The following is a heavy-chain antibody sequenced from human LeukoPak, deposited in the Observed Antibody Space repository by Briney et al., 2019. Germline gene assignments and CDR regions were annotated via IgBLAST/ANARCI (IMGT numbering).Heavy chain of an antibody. CDR1: GFTFTNYW. J-gene: IGHJ4*02. CDR2: LPPDELDI. D-gene: IGHD2/OR15-2a*01. V-gene: IGHV3-74*01. Sequence: GGSLRLSCAASGFTFTNYWMHWVRQAPGMGLVWVSRLPPDELDIIYADSVKGRLTISRDNSKNTLYLQMNSLRAEDTAVYYCAREGPRGNSQFDYWGQGTLVTVSS. CDR3: AREGPRGNSQFDY.